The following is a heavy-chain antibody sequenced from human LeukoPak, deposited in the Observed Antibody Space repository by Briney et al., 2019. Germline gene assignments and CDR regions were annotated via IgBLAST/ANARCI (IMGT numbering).Heavy chain of an antibody. CDR3: TKDLMTGFSSGWYFGY. D-gene: IGHD6-19*01. Sequence: GGSLRLSCAASGVTFNTYAMSWVRQAPGKGLEWVAVTGGSDDSTHYADSVKGRFTISRDSSKNSLYLQMNSLTAEDTAVYYCTKDLMTGFSSGWYFGYWGQGTLVTVSS. CDR2: TGGSDDST. V-gene: IGHV3-23*01. CDR1: GVTFNTYA. J-gene: IGHJ4*02.